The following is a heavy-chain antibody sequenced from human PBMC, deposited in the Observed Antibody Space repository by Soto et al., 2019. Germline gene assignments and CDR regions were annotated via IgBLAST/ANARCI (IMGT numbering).Heavy chain of an antibody. D-gene: IGHD2-2*01. J-gene: IGHJ5*02. CDR2: INHSGST. Sequence: PSETLSLTCAVYGGSFSGYYWSWIRQPPGKGLEWIGEINHSGSTNYNPSLKSRVTISVDTSKNQFSLKLSSVTAADTAVYYCARGPGYCSSTSCHRNWFDPWGQGTLVTVSS. CDR3: ARGPGYCSSTSCHRNWFDP. V-gene: IGHV4-34*01. CDR1: GGSFSGYY.